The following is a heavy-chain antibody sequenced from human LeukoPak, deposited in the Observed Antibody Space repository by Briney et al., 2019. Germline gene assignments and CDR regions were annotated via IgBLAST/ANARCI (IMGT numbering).Heavy chain of an antibody. CDR1: GGSISSYY. V-gene: IGHV4-59*12. D-gene: IGHD6-13*01. CDR3: ARVAAAAERLDY. J-gene: IGHJ4*02. CDR2: IYYSGST. Sequence: PSETLSLTCTVSGGSISSYYWSWIRQPPGKGLEWIGYIYYSGSTNYNPSLKSRVTISVDTSKNQFSLKLSSVTAADTAVYYCARVAAAAERLDYWGQGTLVTVSS.